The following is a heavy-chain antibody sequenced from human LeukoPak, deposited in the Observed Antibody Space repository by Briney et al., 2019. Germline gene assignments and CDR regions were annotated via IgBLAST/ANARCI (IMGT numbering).Heavy chain of an antibody. V-gene: IGHV3-30*18. CDR3: AKDLDGDSPHYFDY. J-gene: IGHJ4*02. D-gene: IGHD4-17*01. CDR2: ISYDGSNK. CDR1: GFTFSSYG. Sequence: PGRSLRLSCAASGFTFSSYGMHWVRQAPGKGLEWVAVISYDGSNKYYADSVKGRFTISRDNSKNTLYLQMNSLRAEDTAVYYCAKDLDGDSPHYFDYWGQGTLVTVSS.